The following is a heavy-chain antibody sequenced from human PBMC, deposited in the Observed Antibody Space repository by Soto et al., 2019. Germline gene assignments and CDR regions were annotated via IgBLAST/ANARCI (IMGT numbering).Heavy chain of an antibody. CDR2: IYLGDSDT. CDR1: GYSFTSYW. J-gene: IGHJ6*02. V-gene: IGHV5-51*01. CDR3: ARLDPDYYYYYGMDV. Sequence: GESLKISCKGSGYSFTSYWIGWVRQMPGKGLEWMGIIYLGDSDTRYSPSFQGQVTISADKSISTAYLQRSSLKASDTAMYYCARLDPDYYYYYGMDVWGQGTTVTVS.